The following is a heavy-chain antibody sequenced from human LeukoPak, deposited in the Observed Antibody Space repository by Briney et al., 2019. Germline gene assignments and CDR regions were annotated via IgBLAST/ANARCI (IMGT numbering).Heavy chain of an antibody. CDR2: ISLSGSTK. CDR3: ARDITIFGVIINFDY. CDR1: GFTFSSYS. V-gene: IGHV3-48*01. Sequence: GGSLRLSCAASGFTFSSYSMNWVRQAPGKGLEWVSYISLSGSTKYYADSVKGRFTISRDNAKNSLYLQMNSLRAEDTAVYYCARDITIFGVIINFDYWGQGTLVTVSS. J-gene: IGHJ4*02. D-gene: IGHD3-3*01.